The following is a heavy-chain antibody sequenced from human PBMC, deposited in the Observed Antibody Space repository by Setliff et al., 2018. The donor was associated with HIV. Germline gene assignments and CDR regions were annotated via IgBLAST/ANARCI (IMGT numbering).Heavy chain of an antibody. CDR1: GGSISTSRYY. V-gene: IGHV4-39*07. J-gene: IGHJ6*03. CDR3: ARGDGTKYYYYYYMDV. CDR2: INYRGNT. D-gene: IGHD1-7*01. Sequence: ASETLSLTCTVSGGSISTSRYYWGWIRQPPGKGLEWIGSINYRGNTYYNPSLKSRAAISVDTSKNQFSLKLSSVTAADTAVYYCARGDGTKYYYYYYMDVWGKGTTVTVSS.